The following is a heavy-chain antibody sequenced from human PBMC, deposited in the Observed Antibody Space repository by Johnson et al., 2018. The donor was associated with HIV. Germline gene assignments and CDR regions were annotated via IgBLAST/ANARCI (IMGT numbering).Heavy chain of an antibody. V-gene: IGHV3-33*06. J-gene: IGHJ3*02. CDR3: AKDRGDYGGNRDAFDI. Sequence: QVQLVESGGGVVQPGRSLRLSCAASGFTFSSYGMHWVRQAPGKGLEWVAIIWYDGSDKYYADSVKGRFTISRDNSKNTLHLQMNSLRAEDTAVYYCAKDRGDYGGNRDAFDIWGQGTMVTVSS. CDR1: GFTFSSYG. D-gene: IGHD4-23*01. CDR2: IWYDGSDK.